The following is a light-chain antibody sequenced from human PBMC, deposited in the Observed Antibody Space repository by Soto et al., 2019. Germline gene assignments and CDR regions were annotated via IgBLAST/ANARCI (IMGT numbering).Light chain of an antibody. J-gene: IGLJ2*01. CDR1: SSNIGSNT. CDR2: SNN. CDR3: AAWDVSLNGPV. V-gene: IGLV1-44*01. Sequence: QSVLTQPPSASGTPGQRVTISCSGGSSNIGSNTVNWYQHLPGTAPKLLIYSNNQRPSGVPDRFSGSMSGTSASLAISGLQSEDEADYYCAAWDVSLNGPVFGGGTKVTVL.